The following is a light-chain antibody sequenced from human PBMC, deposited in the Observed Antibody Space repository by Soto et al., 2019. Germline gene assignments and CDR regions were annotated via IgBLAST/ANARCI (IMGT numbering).Light chain of an antibody. V-gene: IGLV2-23*01. CDR1: SSDIGSYNL. CDR2: EGS. J-gene: IGLJ2*01. Sequence: QSALTQPASVSGSPGQSITISCTGTSSDIGSYNLVSWYQHHPGKAPKLIIYEGSKRPSGVSNRFSGSKSGNTASLTISGLQAEDEADFYCCSYVGTSTLVFGGGTKVTVL. CDR3: CSYVGTSTLV.